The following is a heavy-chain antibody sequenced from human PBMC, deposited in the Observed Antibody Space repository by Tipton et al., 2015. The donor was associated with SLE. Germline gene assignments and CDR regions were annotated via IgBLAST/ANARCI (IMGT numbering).Heavy chain of an antibody. D-gene: IGHD3-22*01. Sequence: TLSLTCAVSGASISRHYWTWIRQPPGKGLEWIGDIFHSGGTNYNPSLKSRVTISVDTSKNQFSLKLNSVTAADTAVYFCARTSSDSYWGDYFDYWGQGTLVTVSS. CDR3: ARTSSDSYWGDYFDY. V-gene: IGHV4-59*11. CDR2: IFHSGGT. CDR1: GASISRHY. J-gene: IGHJ4*02.